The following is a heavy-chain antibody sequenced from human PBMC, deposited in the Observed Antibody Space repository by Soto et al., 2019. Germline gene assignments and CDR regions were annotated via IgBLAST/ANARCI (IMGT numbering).Heavy chain of an antibody. CDR1: GFSFTTYV. J-gene: IGHJ3*02. V-gene: IGHV3-30*18. CDR3: AKGLLAIMRTTLPRDDFNI. D-gene: IGHD1-7*01. Sequence: QVPLVESGGGVVQPGRSLRLSCAASGFSFTTYVMHWVRQAPGKGLEWVAVISHDGSYKYYGDAVKGRFTISRDTSKNAVYLEMNSLRPEETAVYYCAKGLLAIMRTTLPRDDFNIWGQGTMVTVSS. CDR2: ISHDGSYK.